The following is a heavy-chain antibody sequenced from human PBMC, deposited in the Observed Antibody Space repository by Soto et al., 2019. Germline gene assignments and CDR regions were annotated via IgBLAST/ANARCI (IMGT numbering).Heavy chain of an antibody. J-gene: IGHJ6*02. V-gene: IGHV4-30-4*01. CDR2: IYYSGST. CDR3: ARDMSRFSGSRLRHGMDV. CDR1: GGSISSGDYY. D-gene: IGHD3-10*01. Sequence: SETLSLTCTVAGGSISSGDYYWSWIRQPPGKGLEWIGYIYYSGSTYYNPSLKSRVTRSVDTSKNQLSLKLSSVTAAATAVYYCARDMSRFSGSRLRHGMDVWGQGTTVTVSS.